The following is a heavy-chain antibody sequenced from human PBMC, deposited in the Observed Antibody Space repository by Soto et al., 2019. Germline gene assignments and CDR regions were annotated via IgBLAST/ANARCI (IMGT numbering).Heavy chain of an antibody. CDR2: IYYSGST. CDR3: ARLEGLATISYYFDF. J-gene: IGHJ4*02. CDR1: GGSISSSSYY. V-gene: IGHV4-39*01. D-gene: IGHD3-9*01. Sequence: SETLSLTCTVSGGSISSSSYYSGCIRQPPGKGLEWIGSIYYSGSTYYNPSLKSRVTISVDTSKNQFSLKLNSVTAADSAVYFCARLEGLATISYYFDFWGPGALVTVSS.